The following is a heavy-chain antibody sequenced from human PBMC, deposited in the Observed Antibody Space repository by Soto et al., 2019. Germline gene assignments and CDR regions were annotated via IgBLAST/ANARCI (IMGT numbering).Heavy chain of an antibody. J-gene: IGHJ6*03. CDR3: ARDRGVAPPVAGNTHYYYYMDV. V-gene: IGHV1-18*01. Sequence: QDQLVQSGVEVKKPGASVKVSCKASGYSFTNYGITWVRQAPGQGFEWRGWISAYNGNTNYAQKFQGRVTLTTAASTSTAYLALRSLRSDDTAVYYCARDRGVAPPVAGNTHYYYYMDVWGKGTTVTVSS. CDR1: GYSFTNYG. CDR2: ISAYNGNT. D-gene: IGHD6-19*01.